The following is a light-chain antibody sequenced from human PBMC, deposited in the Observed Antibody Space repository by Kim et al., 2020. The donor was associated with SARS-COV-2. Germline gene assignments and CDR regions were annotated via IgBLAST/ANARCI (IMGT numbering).Light chain of an antibody. CDR3: QQAKTFPYT. Sequence: DIQMTQSPSSVSASVGDRVTISCRASQDISNWLAWYQQKPGKAPKRLIYTASNLQSGVPSRFSGSGSGTDFTLTISSLQPEDFGSYYCQQAKTFPYTFGQGTKLEI. V-gene: IGKV1-12*01. CDR2: TAS. J-gene: IGKJ2*01. CDR1: QDISNW.